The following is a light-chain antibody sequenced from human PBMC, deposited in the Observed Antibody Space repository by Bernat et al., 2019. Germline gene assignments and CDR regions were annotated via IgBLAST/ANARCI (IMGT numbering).Light chain of an antibody. CDR3: QQANSFSRSIT. CDR2: AAS. V-gene: IGKV1-39*01. J-gene: IGKJ5*01. Sequence: DIQMTQSPSSLSASVGDRVTITCRASQSISSYLNWYQQKPGKAPKLLIYAASTLHSGVPSRFSGSGSGTDFTLTISNLQPEDFATYYCQQANSFSRSITFGQGTRLEIK. CDR1: QSISSY.